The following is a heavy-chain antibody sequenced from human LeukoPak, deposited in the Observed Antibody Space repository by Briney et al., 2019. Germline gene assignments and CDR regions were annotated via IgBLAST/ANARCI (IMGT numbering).Heavy chain of an antibody. D-gene: IGHD2/OR15-2a*01. J-gene: IGHJ6*02. V-gene: IGHV3-30*18. CDR1: GFTFSSYG. CDR2: ISYDGSNK. Sequence: GRSLRLSCAASGFTFSSYGMHWVRQAPGKGLEWVAVISYDGSNKYYADSVKGRFTISRDNSKNTLYLQMNSPRAEDTAVYYCAKDVSALSHYYGMDVWGQGTTVTVSS. CDR3: AKDVSALSHYYGMDV.